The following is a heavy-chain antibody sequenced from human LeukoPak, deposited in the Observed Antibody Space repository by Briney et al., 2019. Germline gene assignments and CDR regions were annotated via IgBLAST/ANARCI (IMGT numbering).Heavy chain of an antibody. J-gene: IGHJ5*02. CDR1: GYTFTSYY. CDR2: INPSGGNT. V-gene: IGHV1-46*01. CDR3: ARDRPYSGSYWNWFDP. D-gene: IGHD1-26*01. Sequence: GASVKVSCKASGYTFTSYYMHWVRQAPGQGLEWMGIINPSGGNTNYAQKLQGRVTMTTDTSTSTAYMELRSLRSDDTAVYYCARDRPYSGSYWNWFDPWGQGTLVTVSS.